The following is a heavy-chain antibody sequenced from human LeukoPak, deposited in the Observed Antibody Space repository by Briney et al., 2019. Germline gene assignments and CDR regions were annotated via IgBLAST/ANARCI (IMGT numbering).Heavy chain of an antibody. Sequence: GALRLSCAASGFIFGDYGMNWVRQAPGKGLEWVSGIGGRGGRAYYADSVQGRFTISRDNSRNTLNLQLNSLRAEDTAIYYCAVDCSSPSCYGQSAFDIWGQGTMVTVSS. V-gene: IGHV3-23*01. CDR1: GFIFGDYG. D-gene: IGHD2-2*01. CDR3: AVDCSSPSCYGQSAFDI. CDR2: IGGRGGRA. J-gene: IGHJ3*02.